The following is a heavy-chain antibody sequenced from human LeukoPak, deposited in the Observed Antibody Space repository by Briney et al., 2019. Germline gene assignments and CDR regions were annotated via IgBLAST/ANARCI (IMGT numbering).Heavy chain of an antibody. J-gene: IGHJ6*02. CDR2: TKQDGSEK. D-gene: IGHD1-26*01. Sequence: GGSLRLSCVASGFTFSSYWMHWVRQAPRKGLEWVANTKQDGSEKYYVDSVKGRFTISRDNAKNSLYLQMNSLRAEDTAVYYCAREELLGAYYYYGMDVWGQGTTVTVSS. V-gene: IGHV3-7*01. CDR1: GFTFSSYW. CDR3: AREELLGAYYYYGMDV.